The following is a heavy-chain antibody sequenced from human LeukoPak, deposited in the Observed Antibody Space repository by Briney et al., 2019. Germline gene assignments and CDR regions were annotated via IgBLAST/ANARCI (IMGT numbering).Heavy chain of an antibody. CDR2: ISAYNGNT. D-gene: IGHD3-16*02. CDR3: ARILDDYVWGSYRPSYYYYGMDV. J-gene: IGHJ6*02. V-gene: IGHV1-18*01. Sequence: GASVKVSCTASGYTFTSYGIRWVRQAPGQGLAWMGWISAYNGNTNYAQKLQGRVTMTTDTSTSTAYMELRSLRSDDTAVYYCARILDDYVWGSYRPSYYYYGMDVWGQGTTVTVSS. CDR1: GYTFTSYG.